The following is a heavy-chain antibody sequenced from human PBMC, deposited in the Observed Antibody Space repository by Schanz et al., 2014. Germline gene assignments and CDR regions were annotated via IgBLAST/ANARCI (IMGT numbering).Heavy chain of an antibody. CDR1: GFTFSEVY. CDR2: IENNANGATT. CDR3: TTFNNRDALYI. J-gene: IGHJ3*02. D-gene: IGHD1-20*01. V-gene: IGHV3-15*04. Sequence: DVQLVESGGGLVQSGGSLRLSCAASGFTFSEVYMSWVRQAPGKGLEWVGRIENNANGATTDYAAPVKGRFTVSRDDSRNTLYLQMNTLRTDDTALYYCTTFNNRDALYIWGQGTMVSVSS.